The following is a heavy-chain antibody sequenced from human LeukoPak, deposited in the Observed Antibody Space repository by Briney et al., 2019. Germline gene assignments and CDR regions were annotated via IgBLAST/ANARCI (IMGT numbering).Heavy chain of an antibody. J-gene: IGHJ3*02. CDR3: ARGYDSSYDAFDI. CDR1: GGSISSYY. V-gene: IGHV4-59*01. D-gene: IGHD3-22*01. CDR2: IYYSGST. Sequence: PSETLSLTCTVSGGSISSYYWSWIRQPPGKGLEWIGYIYYSGSTNYNPSLKSRVTISVDTSKNQFSLKLNSVTAADTAVYYCARGYDSSYDAFDIWGQGTMVTVSS.